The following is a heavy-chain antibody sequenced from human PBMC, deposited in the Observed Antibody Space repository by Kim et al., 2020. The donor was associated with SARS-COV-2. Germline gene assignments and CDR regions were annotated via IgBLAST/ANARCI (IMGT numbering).Heavy chain of an antibody. V-gene: IGHV4-34*01. J-gene: IGHJ4*02. D-gene: IGHD3-22*01. CDR3: ATTPTYYYDSSGSN. Sequence: NPSLKSRVTISVDTSKNQFSLKLSSVTAADTAVYYCATTPTYYYDSSGSNWGQGTLVTVSS.